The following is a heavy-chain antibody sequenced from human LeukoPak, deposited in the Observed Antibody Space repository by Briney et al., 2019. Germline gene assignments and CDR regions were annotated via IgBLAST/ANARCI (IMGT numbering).Heavy chain of an antibody. CDR3: ITSNWFDP. CDR1: GFTFSSSA. Sequence: GASLRLSCAASGFTFSSSAMSWVRQAPGKGLEWVSAISNSGGSTHYTDSVKGRFTISRDNSKNTLYLQMNSLRAEDTAIYYCITSNWFDPWGQGTLVTVSS. D-gene: IGHD3-10*01. CDR2: ISNSGGST. J-gene: IGHJ5*02. V-gene: IGHV3-23*01.